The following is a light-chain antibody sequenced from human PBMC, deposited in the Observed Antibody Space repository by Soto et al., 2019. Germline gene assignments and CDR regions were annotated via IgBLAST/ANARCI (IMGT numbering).Light chain of an antibody. CDR2: WAS. CDR1: RSVLYSVNNKDY. CDR3: RQYYTLPLT. Sequence: DIVMTQSPDSLAVSLGERATINCKSRRSVLYSVNNKDYLAWHQQKPGQPPRLLIYWASSRESGVPDRFSGSGSGTDFTLTINSLQAEDVAVYYCRQYYTLPLTFGGGTKVEI. V-gene: IGKV4-1*01. J-gene: IGKJ4*01.